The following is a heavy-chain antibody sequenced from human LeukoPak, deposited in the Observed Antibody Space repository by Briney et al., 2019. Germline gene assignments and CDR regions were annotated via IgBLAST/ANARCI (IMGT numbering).Heavy chain of an antibody. J-gene: IGHJ4*02. CDR1: GGSISSSSYY. V-gene: IGHV4-39*01. Sequence: MPSETLSLTCTVSGGSISSSSYYWGWIRQPPGKGLEWIGGIYYSGSTYYNPSLKSRITISVDTSKNQFSLKLSSVTAADTAVYYCARHNSDTAMVHYFDYWGQETLVTVSS. CDR3: ARHNSDTAMVHYFDY. D-gene: IGHD5-18*01. CDR2: IYYSGST.